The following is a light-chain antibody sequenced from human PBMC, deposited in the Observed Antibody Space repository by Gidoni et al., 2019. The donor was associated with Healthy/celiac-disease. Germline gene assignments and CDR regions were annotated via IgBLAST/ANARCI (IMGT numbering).Light chain of an antibody. CDR2: AAS. V-gene: IGKV1-9*01. Sequence: DIQLTQSPSFLSASVGDRVTITCRASQGISSYLAWYQQKPGKAPKLLIYAASTLQSGVPSRFSGSGSGTEFTLTISSLQPEDFATYYCQQLGSFXQXTKVEIK. J-gene: IGKJ1*01. CDR3: QQLGS. CDR1: QGISSY.